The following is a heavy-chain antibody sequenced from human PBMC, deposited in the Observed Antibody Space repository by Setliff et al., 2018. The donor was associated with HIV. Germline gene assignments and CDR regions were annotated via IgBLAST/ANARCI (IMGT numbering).Heavy chain of an antibody. D-gene: IGHD1-7*01. Sequence: GASVKVSCKASGYTFTSYYLHWVRQVPGQGLEWMGGIVPVLNRADYAQRFHGRVTITADESTNTVYMELRSLTPEDTAIYYCARKAGTTLHYHYYYMDVWGKGTTVTVSS. V-gene: IGHV1-69*10. CDR1: GYTFTSYY. CDR3: ARKAGTTLHYHYYYMDV. J-gene: IGHJ6*03. CDR2: IVPVLNRA.